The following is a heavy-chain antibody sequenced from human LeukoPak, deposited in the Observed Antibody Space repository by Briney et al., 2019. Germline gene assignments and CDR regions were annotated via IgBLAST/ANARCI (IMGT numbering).Heavy chain of an antibody. J-gene: IGHJ6*03. CDR2: ISSSGSYI. CDR1: GFTFSSYN. V-gene: IGHV3-21*01. CDR3: ARDNYGYYYYMDV. D-gene: IGHD4-11*01. Sequence: GGSLRLSCAASGFTFSSYNMNWVRQAPGKGLEWVSSISSSGSYIYYADSLKGRFTISRDNAKNSLYLQMNSLRAEDTAVYYCARDNYGYYYYMDVWGKGTTVTVSS.